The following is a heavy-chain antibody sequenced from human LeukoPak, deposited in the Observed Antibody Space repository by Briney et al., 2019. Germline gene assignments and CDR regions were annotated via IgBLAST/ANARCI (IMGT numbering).Heavy chain of an antibody. J-gene: IGHJ4*02. V-gene: IGHV3-30*04. CDR1: GFTFSSYA. D-gene: IGHD3-3*01. CDR3: ARGAEYYDFWSGKIDY. Sequence: GGSLRLSCAASGFTFSSYAMHWVRQAPGKGLEWVAVISYDGSNKYYADSVKGRFTISRDNSKNTLYLQMNSLRAEDTAVYYCARGAEYYDFWSGKIDYWGQGTLVTVSS. CDR2: ISYDGSNK.